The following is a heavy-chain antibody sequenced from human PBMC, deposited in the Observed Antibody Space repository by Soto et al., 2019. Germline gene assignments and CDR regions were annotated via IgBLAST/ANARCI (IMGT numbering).Heavy chain of an antibody. CDR1: GGSFGPNC. D-gene: IGHD2-21*01. CDR2: IYYSGTT. J-gene: IGHJ6*02. V-gene: IGHV4-59*06. Sequence: SETLSLTCTVSGGSFGPNCWSWIRQPPGKGLEWIGYIYYSGTTYYNPSLKSRVTISVDTSKNQFSLKLSSVTAADTAVYYCAASCVACGGFNYYGMDVWGQGTTVTVSS. CDR3: AASCVACGGFNYYGMDV.